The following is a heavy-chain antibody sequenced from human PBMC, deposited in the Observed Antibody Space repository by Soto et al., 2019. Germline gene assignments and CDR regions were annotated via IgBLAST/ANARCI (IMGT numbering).Heavy chain of an antibody. J-gene: IGHJ4*02. CDR3: ARDNGREQYYDSSGYWYYFDY. CDR2: IYYSGST. D-gene: IGHD3-22*01. CDR1: GGSISSYY. V-gene: IGHV4-59*12. Sequence: SETLSLTCTVSGGSISSYYWSWIRQPPGKGLEWIGYIYYSGSTNYNPSLKSRVTISVDTSNNQFSLKLSSVTAADTAVYYCARDNGREQYYDSSGYWYYFDYWGQGTLVTVSS.